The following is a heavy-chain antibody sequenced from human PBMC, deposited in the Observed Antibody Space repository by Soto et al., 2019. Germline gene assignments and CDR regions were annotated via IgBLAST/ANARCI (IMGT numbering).Heavy chain of an antibody. CDR1: GFTFNIYA. CDR3: AKDRYLDHDSRGYLFDN. CDR2: ISRYGDIT. Sequence: GGSLRLSCAAPGFTFNIYAMTWVRQAPGKGLEWVSAISRYGDITYYADSVEGRFSISRDNSKNTLYLQMNSLRAEDTAVYYCAKDRYLDHDSRGYLFDNWGQGSLDTGSA. V-gene: IGHV3-23*01. J-gene: IGHJ4*02. D-gene: IGHD3-22*01.